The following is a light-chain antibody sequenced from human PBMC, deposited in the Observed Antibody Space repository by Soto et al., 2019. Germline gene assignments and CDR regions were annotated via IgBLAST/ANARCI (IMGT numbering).Light chain of an antibody. CDR1: SSDIGAYNF. CDR3: TSWTTSTTMI. J-gene: IGLJ2*01. Sequence: QSVLTHPASVSGSPGQSITISCTGTSSDIGAYNFVSWYQHHPGKAPKLMLYDVNIRPSGVSNRFSGSKSGNTASLTISGLQAEDEADYYCTSWTTSTTMIFGGGTKLTVL. CDR2: DVN. V-gene: IGLV2-14*03.